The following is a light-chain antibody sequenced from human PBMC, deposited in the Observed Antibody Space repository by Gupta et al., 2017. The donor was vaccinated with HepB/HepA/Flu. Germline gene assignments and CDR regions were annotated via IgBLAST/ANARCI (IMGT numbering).Light chain of an antibody. CDR1: KSSSNW. CDR3: QHYQGYPWT. Sequence: DFQLTQSPSTLSASVGDSVTITCRASKSSSNWLAWYQQKPGKAPNLLIYKASDLQTGVPARFSGSGSGTEFALTISSLQADDVATYYCQHYQGYPWTFGQGTKVEIK. V-gene: IGKV1-5*03. J-gene: IGKJ1*01. CDR2: KAS.